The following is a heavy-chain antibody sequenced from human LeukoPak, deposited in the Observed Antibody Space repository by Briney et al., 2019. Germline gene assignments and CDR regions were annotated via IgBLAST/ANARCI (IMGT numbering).Heavy chain of an antibody. Sequence: GGSLRLSCAASGFTFSRYTMSWVRQAPGKGLEWVSAISGGGDNTYYADSVRGRFTISRDNSKNTLFLQMNSLRAEDTAIYYCAKPVDGASVQRYFQHWGQGTLVTVSS. J-gene: IGHJ1*01. CDR3: AKPVDGASVQRYFQH. D-gene: IGHD1-1*01. CDR2: ISGGGDNT. CDR1: GFTFSRYT. V-gene: IGHV3-23*01.